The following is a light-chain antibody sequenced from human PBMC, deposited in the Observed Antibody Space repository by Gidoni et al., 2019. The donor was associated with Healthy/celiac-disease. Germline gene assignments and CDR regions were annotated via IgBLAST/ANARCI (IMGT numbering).Light chain of an antibody. CDR2: KAS. CDR3: QQYNSYSPYT. CDR1: QSISSW. Sequence: DTQMTQSPSTLSASVGDRVTITCRASQSISSWLAWYRQKPGKAPKLLIYKASRLESGVPSRFSGSGTGTEIALTISSLQPDDFATYYCQQYNSYSPYTFGQGTKLEIK. J-gene: IGKJ2*01. V-gene: IGKV1-5*03.